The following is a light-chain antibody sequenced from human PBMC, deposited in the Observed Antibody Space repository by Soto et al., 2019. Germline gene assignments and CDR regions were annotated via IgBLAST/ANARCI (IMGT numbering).Light chain of an antibody. J-gene: IGLJ1*01. CDR2: EVS. V-gene: IGLV2-14*01. Sequence: QSVLTQPASVSGSPGQSITISCTGTSSDVGRYNRVSWYQHHPGKAPKLIISEVSNRPSGVSNRFSGSKSGYTASLTISGLQAEDEADYYCNSHTSGDFRVFGTGTKVTVL. CDR1: SSDVGRYNR. CDR3: NSHTSGDFRV.